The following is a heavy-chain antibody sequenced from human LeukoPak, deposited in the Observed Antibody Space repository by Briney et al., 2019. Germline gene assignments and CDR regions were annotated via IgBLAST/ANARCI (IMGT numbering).Heavy chain of an antibody. CDR2: IYHSGST. V-gene: IGHV4-38-2*02. CDR1: GYSISSGYY. J-gene: IGHJ4*02. D-gene: IGHD6-13*01. CDR3: ARDLAAAGTQFDY. Sequence: SETLSLTCTVSGYSISSGYYWGWIRQPPGKGLEWIGSIYHSGSTYYNPSLKSRVTISVDTSKNQFSLKLSSVTAADTAVYYCARDLAAAGTQFDYWGQGTLVTVSS.